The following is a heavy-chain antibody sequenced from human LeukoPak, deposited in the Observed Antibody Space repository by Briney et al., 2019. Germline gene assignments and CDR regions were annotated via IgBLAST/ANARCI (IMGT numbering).Heavy chain of an antibody. V-gene: IGHV1-18*01. Sequence: ASVKVSCKASGYTFTSYGISWVRQAPGQGLEWMGWISAYNGNTNYAQKLQGRVTMTTDTSTSTAYMELRSLRSDDTAVYYCARDGDYDILTGLSDYHYGMDVWGQGTTVTVSS. J-gene: IGHJ6*02. CDR1: GYTFTSYG. D-gene: IGHD3-9*01. CDR3: ARDGDYDILTGLSDYHYGMDV. CDR2: ISAYNGNT.